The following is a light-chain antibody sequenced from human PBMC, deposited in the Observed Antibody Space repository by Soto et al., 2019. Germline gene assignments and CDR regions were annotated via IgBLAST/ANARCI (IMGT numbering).Light chain of an antibody. Sequence: DIVLTQSPATLSLSPGERATLSCRPSQSVSSYLAWYQQKPGQAPRLLIYDASNRATGIPARFSGSGSGTDFTLTISSLEPEDFAVYYCQQRSNWPPLTFGGGTKVDIK. CDR1: QSVSSY. J-gene: IGKJ4*01. V-gene: IGKV3-11*01. CDR3: QQRSNWPPLT. CDR2: DAS.